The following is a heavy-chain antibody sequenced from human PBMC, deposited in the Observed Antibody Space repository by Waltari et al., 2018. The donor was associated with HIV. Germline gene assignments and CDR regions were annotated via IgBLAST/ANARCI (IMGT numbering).Heavy chain of an antibody. D-gene: IGHD3-22*01. J-gene: IGHJ3*02. CDR1: GGSISSGGYS. V-gene: IGHV4-31*03. Sequence: QVQLQESGPGLVKPSQTLSLTCTVSGGSISSGGYSWRWIRPHPGKGLEWIGYIYYSGSTYYNPSLKSRVTISVDTSKNQFSLKLSSVTAADTAVYYCARSQGYYDSSGYHAFDIWGQGTMVTVSS. CDR2: IYYSGST. CDR3: ARSQGYYDSSGYHAFDI.